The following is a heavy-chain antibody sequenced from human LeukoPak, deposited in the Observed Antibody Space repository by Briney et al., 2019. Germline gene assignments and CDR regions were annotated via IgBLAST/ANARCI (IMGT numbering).Heavy chain of an antibody. Sequence: ASVKVSCKASGYTFTGYYMHWGRQAPGQGLEWMGWIDPNMGCTNYAQKFQGRVTMTWDTSISTAYMELSRLTSGDTAVYYCARFTAAAGHDWGQGTLVTVSS. CDR2: IDPNMGCT. D-gene: IGHD6-13*01. J-gene: IGHJ4*02. V-gene: IGHV1-2*02. CDR1: GYTFTGYY. CDR3: ARFTAAAGHD.